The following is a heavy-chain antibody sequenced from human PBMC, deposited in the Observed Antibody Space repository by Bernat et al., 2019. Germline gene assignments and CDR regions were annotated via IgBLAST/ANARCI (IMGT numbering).Heavy chain of an antibody. CDR1: GGSISSYY. V-gene: IGHV4-59*08. CDR3: ACLGQTSLPYYYYGMDV. Sequence: QVQLQESGPGLVKPSETLSLTCTVSGGSISSYYWSWIRQPPGKGLEWIGYIYYSGSTNYNPSLKSRVTISVDTSKNQFSLKLSSVTAADTAVYYCACLGQTSLPYYYYGMDVWGQGTTVTVSS. CDR2: IYYSGST. J-gene: IGHJ6*02.